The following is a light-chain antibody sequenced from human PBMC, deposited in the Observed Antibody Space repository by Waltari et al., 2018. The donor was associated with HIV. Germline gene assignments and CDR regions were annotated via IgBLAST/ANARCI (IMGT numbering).Light chain of an antibody. CDR2: AAS. V-gene: IGKV1-6*01. J-gene: IGKJ1*01. Sequence: AIQMTQSPSSLAASVGDRVTITCRASQDIRNYLGWYQQKPGKAPKVLIFAASSLQSGVPARFSGSGSGTDFTLTISSLQPEDFATYYCLQDYKFPRTFGQGTKVEIK. CDR3: LQDYKFPRT. CDR1: QDIRNY.